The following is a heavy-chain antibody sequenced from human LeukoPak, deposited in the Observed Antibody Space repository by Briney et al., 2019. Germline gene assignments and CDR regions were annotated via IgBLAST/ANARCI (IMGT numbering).Heavy chain of an antibody. CDR3: AKDRSCTNDICHGDFDY. V-gene: IGHV3-23*01. CDR1: RFTFSNYA. Sequence: LTGGSLRLSCAASRFTFSNYAMSWVRQAPGKGLEWVSSISGSGGSTYSADSVKGRFTISRDNSKNTLYLQMNSLRAEDTALYYCAKDRSCTNDICHGDFDYWGQGTLVTVSS. CDR2: ISGSGGST. J-gene: IGHJ4*02. D-gene: IGHD2-8*01.